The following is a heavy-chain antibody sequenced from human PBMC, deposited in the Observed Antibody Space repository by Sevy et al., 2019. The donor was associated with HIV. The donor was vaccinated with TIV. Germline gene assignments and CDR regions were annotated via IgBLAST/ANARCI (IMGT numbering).Heavy chain of an antibody. CDR2: ISGSGDNT. Sequence: GGYLRLSCAASGFTFSSFAMTWVRQAPGKGLEWVLGISGSGDNTYYADTVKGRFTISRDNSKNTLYLQMNGLRAEDTAVYYCAKGITMMLLVLDAIDIWGQGTMVTVSS. CDR1: GFTFSSFA. V-gene: IGHV3-23*01. CDR3: AKGITMMLLVLDAIDI. J-gene: IGHJ3*02. D-gene: IGHD3-22*01.